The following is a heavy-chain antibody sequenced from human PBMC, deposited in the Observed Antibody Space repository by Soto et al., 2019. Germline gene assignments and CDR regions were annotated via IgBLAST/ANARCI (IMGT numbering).Heavy chain of an antibody. CDR2: ISGSGGST. Sequence: GGSLRLSCEASGFTFSSYAMSWVRQAPGKGLEWVSAISGSGGSTYYADSVKGRFTISRDNSKNTLYLQMNSLRAEDTAVYYCAKAPTITIFGVVITPYYYYMDVWGKGTTVTVSS. D-gene: IGHD3-3*01. CDR1: GFTFSSYA. V-gene: IGHV3-23*01. CDR3: AKAPTITIFGVVITPYYYYMDV. J-gene: IGHJ6*03.